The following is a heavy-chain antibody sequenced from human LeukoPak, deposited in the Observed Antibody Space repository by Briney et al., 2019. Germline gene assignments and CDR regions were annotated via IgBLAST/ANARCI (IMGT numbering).Heavy chain of an antibody. V-gene: IGHV3-30*18. J-gene: IGHJ4*02. D-gene: IGHD4-11*01. Sequence: GGSLRLSCAASGFTFSSYGMHWVRQAPGKGLEWVAVISYDGSNKYYADSVKGRFTISRDNSKNTLYLQMNSLRAEDTAVYYCAKLGHDYSNYSFDYWGQGTLVTVSS. CDR1: GFTFSSYG. CDR3: AKLGHDYSNYSFDY. CDR2: ISYDGSNK.